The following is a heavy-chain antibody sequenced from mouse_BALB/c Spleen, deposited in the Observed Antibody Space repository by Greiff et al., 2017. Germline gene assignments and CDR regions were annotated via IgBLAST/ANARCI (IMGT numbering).Heavy chain of an antibody. D-gene: IGHD1-1*01. CDR3: SRRHDYGSSCAMDY. CDR2: INPGSGGT. V-gene: IGHV1-54*01. Sequence: QVQLQQSGAELVRPGTSVKVSCKASGYAFTNYLIEWVKQRPGQGLEWIGVINPGSGGTNYNEKFKGKATLTADKSSSTAYMQLSSLTSDDSAVYFCSRRHDYGSSCAMDYWGQGTSVTVSS. J-gene: IGHJ4*01. CDR1: GYAFTNYL.